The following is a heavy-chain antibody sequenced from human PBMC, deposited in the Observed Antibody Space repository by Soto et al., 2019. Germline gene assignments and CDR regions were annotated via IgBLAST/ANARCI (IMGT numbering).Heavy chain of an antibody. CDR1: GGSISHYS. J-gene: IGHJ4*02. CDR3: VTETGDNWTYEVY. D-gene: IGHD1-7*01. Sequence: QVQLQESGPGLVKPSETLSLTCTVSGGSISHYSCSWIRQSAGKGLEWIGRVYTSGNIHYNPSLRSRASISVDKSRNQFSLRVTSVTAADAALYYCVTETGDNWTYEVYWGQGTPVTVSS. CDR2: VYTSGNI. V-gene: IGHV4-4*07.